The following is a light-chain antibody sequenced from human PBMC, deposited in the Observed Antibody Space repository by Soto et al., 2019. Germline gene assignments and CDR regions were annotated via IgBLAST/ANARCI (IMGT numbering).Light chain of an antibody. CDR3: SSYRSGSTLV. CDR1: SSDVGGSNY. Sequence: QSALTQPASVSGSPGQSITLSCTGTSSDVGGSNYVSWYQQHPGKAPKLMIYDVHNRPSGISNRFSGSKSGNTASLTISGLQTEDEADYYCSSYRSGSTLVFGGGTKLTVL. V-gene: IGLV2-14*03. J-gene: IGLJ3*02. CDR2: DVH.